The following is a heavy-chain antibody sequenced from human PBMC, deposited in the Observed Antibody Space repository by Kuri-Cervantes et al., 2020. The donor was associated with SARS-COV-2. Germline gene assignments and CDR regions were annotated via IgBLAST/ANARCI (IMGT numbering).Heavy chain of an antibody. CDR1: GFTFSSYS. J-gene: IGHJ6*03. CDR2: ISSSSSYI. Sequence: GGSLRLSCAASGFTFSSYSMNWVRQAPGKGLEWVSSISSSSSYIYYADSVKGRFTISRDNAKNSLYLQMNSLRAEDTAVYYCARVTGGYCSSTSCSPPNYYYYMDVWGKGTTVTVSS. CDR3: ARVTGGYCSSTSCSPPNYYYYMDV. V-gene: IGHV3-21*01. D-gene: IGHD2-2*01.